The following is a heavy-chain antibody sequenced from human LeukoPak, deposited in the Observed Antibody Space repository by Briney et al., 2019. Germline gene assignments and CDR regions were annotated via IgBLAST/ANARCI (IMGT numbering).Heavy chain of an antibody. J-gene: IGHJ5*02. CDR2: IYYSGST. CDR3: ARHIRQRTFDP. D-gene: IGHD6-25*01. V-gene: IGHV4-39*01. Sequence: PSETLSLTCTVSGDSISSNSYYSGWIRQPPGKGLEWIGSIYYSGSTYYNPSFKSRVTISVDTSKNQFFLKLSSVTAADTAVYYCARHIRQRTFDPWGQGTLVTVSS. CDR1: GDSISSNSYY.